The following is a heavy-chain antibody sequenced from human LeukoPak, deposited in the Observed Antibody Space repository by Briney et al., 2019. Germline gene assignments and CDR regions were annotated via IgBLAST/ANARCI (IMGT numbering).Heavy chain of an antibody. Sequence: NASETLSLTCTVSGGSMSSTSHYWGWIRQPPGKGLEWIGSIYYSGSTYYNPSLKSRVIISVDTSKNQFSLKLSSVTAADTAVYYCASAYSSGWYFSDNWGQGTLVTVSS. CDR2: IYYSGST. CDR3: ASAYSSGWYFSDN. CDR1: GGSMSSTSHY. D-gene: IGHD6-19*01. J-gene: IGHJ4*02. V-gene: IGHV4-39*01.